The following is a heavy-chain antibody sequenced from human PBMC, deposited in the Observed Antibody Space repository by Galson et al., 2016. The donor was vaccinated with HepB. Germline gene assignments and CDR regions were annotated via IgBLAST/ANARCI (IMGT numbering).Heavy chain of an antibody. J-gene: IGHJ6*04. CDR1: GASISSSSYY. D-gene: IGHD6-6*01. V-gene: IGHV4-39*01. CDR3: AILGQLVTPGYQYYGMDV. CDR2: IYYSGRT. Sequence: SETLSLTCTVSGASISSSSYYWGWVRQPPGKGLEWIGNIYYSGRTYYNPSLQSRVTISVDTTKNQFSLKLSSVTAADTAVYYCAILGQLVTPGYQYYGMDVCGKGTTVTVSS.